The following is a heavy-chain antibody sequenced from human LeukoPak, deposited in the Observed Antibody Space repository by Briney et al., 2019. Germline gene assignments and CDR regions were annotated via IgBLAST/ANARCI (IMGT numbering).Heavy chain of an antibody. D-gene: IGHD3-22*01. V-gene: IGHV3-30*02. J-gene: IGHJ4*02. Sequence: PGGSLRLSCAASGFTFSSYGMHWVRQAPGKGLEWVAFIRYDGSNKYYADSVKGRFTISRDNSKNTLYLQMNSLRAEDTAVYYCARGRITMIVVVSPDYWGQGTLVTVSS. CDR2: IRYDGSNK. CDR1: GFTFSSYG. CDR3: ARGRITMIVVVSPDY.